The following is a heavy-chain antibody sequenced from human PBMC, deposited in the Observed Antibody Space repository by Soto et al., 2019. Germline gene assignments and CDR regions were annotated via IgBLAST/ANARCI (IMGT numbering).Heavy chain of an antibody. J-gene: IGHJ4*02. CDR1: GVSISSGGYY. CDR2: IYYSGTT. V-gene: IGHV4-31*03. CDR3: ARDGSYYFDY. Sequence: QVQLQESGPGLVKPSQTLSLTCTVSGVSISSGGYYWRWIRQHPEKGLEWIGYIYYSGTTYYNPSLRSRLTMSRDTSKNQFSLKLTSVTAADTAVYFCARDGSYYFDYWGQGTLVTVSS.